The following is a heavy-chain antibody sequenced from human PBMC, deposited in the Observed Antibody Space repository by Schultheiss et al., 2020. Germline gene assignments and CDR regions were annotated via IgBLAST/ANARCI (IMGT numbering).Heavy chain of an antibody. CDR3: ARDGATVTTLIPYYYYYGMDV. Sequence: ASVKVSCKASGYTFTSYDINWVRQATGQGLEWMGWINPNSGGTNYAQKFQGRVTMTTDTSTSTAYMELRSLRSDDTAVYYCARDGATVTTLIPYYYYYGMDVWGQGTTVTVSS. D-gene: IGHD4-17*01. V-gene: IGHV1-18*01. CDR2: INPNSGGT. CDR1: GYTFTSYD. J-gene: IGHJ6*02.